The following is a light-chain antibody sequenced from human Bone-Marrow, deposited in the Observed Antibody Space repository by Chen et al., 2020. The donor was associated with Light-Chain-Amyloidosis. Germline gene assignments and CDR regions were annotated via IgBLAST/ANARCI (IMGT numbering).Light chain of an antibody. V-gene: IGLV2-14*01. CDR2: EVT. CDR3: SSYTITNTLV. CDR1: SSAVVGDNH. J-gene: IGLJ1*01. Sequence: QSALTQPASVSGSPGQSITISCTGTSSAVVGDNHVSWYQQHPDKAPNLMIYEVTNRPSWVPDRFSGSKSDNTASLTISGLQTEDEADYFCSSYTITNTLVFGSGTRVTVL.